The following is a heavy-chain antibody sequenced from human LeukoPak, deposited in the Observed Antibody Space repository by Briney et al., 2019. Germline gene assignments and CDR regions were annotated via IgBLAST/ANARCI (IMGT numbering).Heavy chain of an antibody. D-gene: IGHD2-2*01. Sequence: GGSLRLSCAASGFTFSSYGMHWVCQAPGKGLEWVAVISYDGSNKYYADSVKGRFTISRDNSKNTLYLQMNSLRAEDTAVYYCANGYCSNTSCRRDRRGMDAWGQGTTVTVSS. CDR1: GFTFSSYG. CDR3: ANGYCSNTSCRRDRRGMDA. J-gene: IGHJ6*02. CDR2: ISYDGSNK. V-gene: IGHV3-30*18.